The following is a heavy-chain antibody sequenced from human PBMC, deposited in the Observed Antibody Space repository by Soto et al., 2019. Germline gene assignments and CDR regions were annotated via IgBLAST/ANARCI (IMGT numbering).Heavy chain of an antibody. J-gene: IGHJ4*02. CDR2: IIPIFGTA. Sequence: QVQLVQSGAEVKKPGSSVKVSCKASGGTFSSYAISWVRQAPGQGLEWLGGIIPIFGTANYAQKFQGIVTITADKSTSTAYMERSSLRSEDTAVYYCARGAAGRWRRDGHKPSYFDYWVQGTLVTVSS. V-gene: IGHV1-69*06. CDR1: GGTFSSYA. D-gene: IGHD3-3*01. CDR3: ARGAAGRWRRDGHKPSYFDY.